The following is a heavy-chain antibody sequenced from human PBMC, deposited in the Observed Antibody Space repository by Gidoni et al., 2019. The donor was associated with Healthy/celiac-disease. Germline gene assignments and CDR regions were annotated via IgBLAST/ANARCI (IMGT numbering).Heavy chain of an antibody. D-gene: IGHD3-3*01. Sequence: QVQLVQSGAEVKKPGASVKVSCKASGYTFYQLWYQLGATGPLDKGLSGWDGSALTMVTQTMHRSSRAESPMTTDTSTSTAYMELRSLRSDDTAVYYCAREGVGDAFDIWGQGTMVTVSS. V-gene: IGHV1-18*01. CDR1: GYTFYQLW. CDR2: SALTMVT. CDR3: AREGVGDAFDI. J-gene: IGHJ3*02.